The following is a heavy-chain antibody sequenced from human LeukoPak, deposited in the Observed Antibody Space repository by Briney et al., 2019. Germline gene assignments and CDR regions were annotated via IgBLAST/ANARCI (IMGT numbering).Heavy chain of an antibody. V-gene: IGHV4-61*01. CDR2: IYYSGST. D-gene: IGHD6-19*01. Sequence: SGTLSLTCTVSGGSVSSGSYYWSWIRQPPGKGLEWIGYIYYSGSTNYNPSLKSRVTISVDTSKNQFSLKLSSVTAADTAVYYCARDFEGLVHDYWGQGTLVTVSS. CDR3: ARDFEGLVHDY. CDR1: GGSVSSGSYY. J-gene: IGHJ4*02.